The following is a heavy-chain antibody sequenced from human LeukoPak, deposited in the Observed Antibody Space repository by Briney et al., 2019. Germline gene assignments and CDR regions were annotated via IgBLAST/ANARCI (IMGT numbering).Heavy chain of an antibody. Sequence: GGSLRLSCAASGFTFSSYSMNWVRQAPGKGLEWVSYISSSSSTIYYADSVKGRFTISRDNAKNSLYLQMNSLRAEDTAVYYCARGILRFLDLGRFDPWGQGTLVTVSS. CDR1: GFTFSSYS. CDR3: ARGILRFLDLGRFDP. D-gene: IGHD3-3*01. V-gene: IGHV3-48*04. CDR2: ISSSSSTI. J-gene: IGHJ5*02.